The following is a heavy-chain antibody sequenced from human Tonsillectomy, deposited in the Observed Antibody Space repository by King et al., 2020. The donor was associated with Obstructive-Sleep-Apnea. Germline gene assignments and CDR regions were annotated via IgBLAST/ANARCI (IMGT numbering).Heavy chain of an antibody. CDR1: GFTVSNNY. D-gene: IGHD6-25*01. CDR3: ARVWQRWKSEFDY. CDR2: IYSDGST. V-gene: IGHV3-66*01. Sequence: VQLVESGGGLVQPGGSLRLSCVVSGFTVSNNYMSWVRQAPGKGLEWISIIYSDGSTYYADSMKGRFTISRDNSKNTLYLQMNSLRAEDTAVYYCARVWQRWKSEFDYWAREPWSPSPQ. J-gene: IGHJ4*02.